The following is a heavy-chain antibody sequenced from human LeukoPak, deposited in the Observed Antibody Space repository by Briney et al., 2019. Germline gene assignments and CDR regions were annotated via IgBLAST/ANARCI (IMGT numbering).Heavy chain of an antibody. CDR3: ARHACSSTSCYGYYYYYYMDV. V-gene: IGHV4-38-2*01. J-gene: IGHJ6*03. D-gene: IGHD2-2*01. CDR2: IYHSGST. CDR1: GYSISSGYY. Sequence: SETLSLTCAVSGYSISSGYYWGWIRQPPGKGLAWIGSIYHSGSTYYNPSLKSRVTISVDTSKNQFSLKLSSVTAADTAVYYCARHACSSTSCYGYYYYYYMDVWGKGTTVTVSS.